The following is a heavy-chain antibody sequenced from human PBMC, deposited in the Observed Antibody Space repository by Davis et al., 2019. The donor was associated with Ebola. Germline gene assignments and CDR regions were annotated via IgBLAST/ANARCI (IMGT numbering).Heavy chain of an antibody. D-gene: IGHD2-15*01. V-gene: IGHV4-34*01. CDR1: GGSFSGYY. CDR2: INHSGST. CDR3: ARGRGIYCSGGSCYPGLDY. Sequence: MPGGSLRLSCAVYGGSFSGYYWSWIRQPPGKGLEWIGEINHSGSTNYNPSLKSRVTISVDTSKNQFSLKLSSVTAADTAVYYCARGRGIYCSGGSCYPGLDYWGQGTLVTVSS. J-gene: IGHJ4*02.